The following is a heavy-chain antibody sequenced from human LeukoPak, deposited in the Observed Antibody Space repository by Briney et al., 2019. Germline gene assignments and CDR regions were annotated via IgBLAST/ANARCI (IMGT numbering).Heavy chain of an antibody. CDR2: IFGSGGSP. Sequence: GGSLRLFCEASGFTFGSHAMYWVRQAPGKGLEWVAGIFGSGGSPHYADSVKGRFTISRDNPRNTVYLQINSLRDDDTAVYYCGKTTVGYSSGQKPAWPVDFWGQGTLVTVSS. CDR3: GKTTVGYSSGQKPAWPVDF. D-gene: IGHD5-18*01. CDR1: GFTFGSHA. J-gene: IGHJ4*02. V-gene: IGHV3-23*01.